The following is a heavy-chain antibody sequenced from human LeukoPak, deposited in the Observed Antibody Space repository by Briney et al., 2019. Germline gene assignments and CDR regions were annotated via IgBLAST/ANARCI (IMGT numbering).Heavy chain of an antibody. J-gene: IGHJ4*02. CDR3: AKDRSGTSLSYFDY. D-gene: IGHD2-2*01. CDR1: GFTFSSYS. Sequence: PGGSLRLSCAASGFTFSSYSMNWVRQAPGKGLEWVSSISSSSSYIYYADSVKGRFTISRDNSKNTLYLQMNSLRAEDTAVYYCAKDRSGTSLSYFDYWGQGTLVTVSS. CDR2: ISSSSSYI. V-gene: IGHV3-21*04.